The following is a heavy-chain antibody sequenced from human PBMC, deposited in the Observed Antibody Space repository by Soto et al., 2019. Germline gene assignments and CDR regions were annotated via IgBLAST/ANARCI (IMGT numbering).Heavy chain of an antibody. Sequence: GGSLRLSCAASGFTFSSYAMHWVRQAPGKGLEWVAVISYDGSNKYYAESVKGRFTISRDNSKNTLYLQMNSLRAEDTAVYYCARVGALGYCSSTSCYDFDYWGQGTLVTVSS. CDR2: ISYDGSNK. CDR1: GFTFSSYA. J-gene: IGHJ4*02. D-gene: IGHD2-2*01. V-gene: IGHV3-30-3*01. CDR3: ARVGALGYCSSTSCYDFDY.